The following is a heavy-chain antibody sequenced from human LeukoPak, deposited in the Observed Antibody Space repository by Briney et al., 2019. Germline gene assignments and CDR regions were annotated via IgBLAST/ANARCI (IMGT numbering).Heavy chain of an antibody. CDR2: INHSGST. Sequence: SETLSHTCAVYGGSFSGYYWSWIRQPPGKGLEWIGEINHSGSTNYNPSLKSRVTISVDTSKNQFSLKLSSVTAADTAVYYCARLCSGGSCFRDYWGQGTLVTVSS. V-gene: IGHV4-34*01. D-gene: IGHD2-15*01. CDR1: GGSFSGYY. CDR3: ARLCSGGSCFRDY. J-gene: IGHJ4*02.